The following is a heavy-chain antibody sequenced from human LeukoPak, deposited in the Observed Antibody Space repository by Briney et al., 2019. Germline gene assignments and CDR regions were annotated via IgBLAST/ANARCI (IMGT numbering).Heavy chain of an antibody. J-gene: IGHJ3*02. CDR1: GYTFTSYG. D-gene: IGHD1-26*01. CDR3: ARVGAKGDAFDI. Sequence: ASVKASCKASGYTFTSYGIIWVRQAPGQGLEWMGWISAYNGNTNYAQKLQGRVTMTTDTSTSTAYMELRSLRSDDTAVYYCARVGAKGDAFDIWGQGTMVTVSS. CDR2: ISAYNGNT. V-gene: IGHV1-18*01.